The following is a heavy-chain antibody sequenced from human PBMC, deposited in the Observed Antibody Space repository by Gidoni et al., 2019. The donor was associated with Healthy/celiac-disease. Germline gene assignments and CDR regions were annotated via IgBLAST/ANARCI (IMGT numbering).Heavy chain of an antibody. Sequence: EVQLVESGGGLVQPGGSLRVSCAACGFTFRSYERKGVRPAPGKGLGSLSYISISVSTIYYAASVKGRFTISRDNAKNSLYLQMNSLRADDTAVYYCARDSQYYDILTGYYTRNWFDPWGQGTLVTVSS. D-gene: IGHD3-9*01. CDR1: GFTFRSYE. J-gene: IGHJ5*02. V-gene: IGHV3-48*03. CDR3: ARDSQYYDILTGYYTRNWFDP. CDR2: ISISVSTI.